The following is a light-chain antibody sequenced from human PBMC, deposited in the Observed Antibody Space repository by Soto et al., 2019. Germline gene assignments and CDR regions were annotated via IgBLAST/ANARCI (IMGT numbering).Light chain of an antibody. CDR2: DVS. CDR1: SSDVGGYNY. J-gene: IGLJ2*01. V-gene: IGLV2-14*03. CDR3: NSYTSSSTVV. Sequence: QSALTQPASVSGSPGQSITISCTGTSSDVGGYNYVSWYQQHPGKAPKLMIYDVSNRPSGVSNRFSGSKSGNTASLTISWLQAEDEADYYCNSYTSSSTVVFGGGTKLTVL.